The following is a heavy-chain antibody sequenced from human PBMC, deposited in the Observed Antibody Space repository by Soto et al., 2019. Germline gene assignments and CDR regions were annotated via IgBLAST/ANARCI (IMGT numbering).Heavy chain of an antibody. J-gene: IGHJ4*02. V-gene: IGHV3-23*01. D-gene: IGHD3-10*01. CDR2: VSGSGGTT. CDR1: GFTFGNYA. CDR3: AKDSGSGTYYLYYFDN. Sequence: PGGSLRLSCVASGFTFGNYAMTWFRQAPGKGLEWVSSVSGSGGTTYYADSVKGRFTISRANSKNTLYLQMNSLRAEDTAVYYCAKDSGSGTYYLYYFDNWGQGTLVTVSS.